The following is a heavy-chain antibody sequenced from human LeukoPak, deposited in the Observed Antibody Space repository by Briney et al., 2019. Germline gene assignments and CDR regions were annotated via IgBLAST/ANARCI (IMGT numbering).Heavy chain of an antibody. CDR3: ARGWGFGEYQKPFDY. V-gene: IGHV4-28*05. CDR2: IYYSGSI. J-gene: IGHJ4*02. CDR1: GYSISSSNW. D-gene: IGHD3-10*01. Sequence: PSDTLSLTCAVSGYSISSSNWWGWIRQPPGKGLEWIGYIYYSGSIYYNPSLKSRVTMLVDTSKNQFSLKLSSVTAVDTAVYYCARGWGFGEYQKPFDYWGQGTLVTVSS.